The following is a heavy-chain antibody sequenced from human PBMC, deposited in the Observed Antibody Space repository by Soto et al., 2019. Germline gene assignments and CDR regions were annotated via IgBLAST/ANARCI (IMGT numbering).Heavy chain of an antibody. CDR1: GFTFSSYS. D-gene: IGHD2-2*01. CDR2: ISSSSSYI. Sequence: EVQLVESGGGLVKPGGSLRLSCAASGFTFSSYSMNWVRQAPGKGLDWVSSISSSSSYIYYADSVKGRFTISRDNAKNFLSLQMNSLRAEDTAVYYCARLRTGSSTSPSDYWGQGTLVTVSS. J-gene: IGHJ4*02. CDR3: ARLRTGSSTSPSDY. V-gene: IGHV3-21*01.